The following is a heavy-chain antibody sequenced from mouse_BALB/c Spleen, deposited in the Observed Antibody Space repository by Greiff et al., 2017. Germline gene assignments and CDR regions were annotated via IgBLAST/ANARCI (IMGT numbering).Heavy chain of an antibody. CDR3: ARVYYRYGDYAMDY. V-gene: IGHV7-3*02. D-gene: IGHD2-14*01. CDR1: GFTFTDYY. CDR2: IRNKANGYTT. J-gene: IGHJ4*01. Sequence: EVKLVESGGGLVQPGGSLRLSCATSGFTFTDYYMSWVRQPPGKALEWLGFIRNKANGYTTEYSASVKGRFTISRDNSQSILYLQMNTLRAEDSATYYCARVYYRYGDYAMDYWGQGTAVTVSS.